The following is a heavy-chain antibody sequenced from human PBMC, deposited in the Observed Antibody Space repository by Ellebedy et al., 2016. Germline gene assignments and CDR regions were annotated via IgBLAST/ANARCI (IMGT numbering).Heavy chain of an antibody. V-gene: IGHV4-34*01. Sequence: SETLSLXCAVFGESFSGYYWSWIRQSPRKGLEWIREVNHSGSTNYNPSLKSRVTISVDKSKNQFSLKLKSVTAADTAVYFCARVGLGTLGNYFDYWGQGTLVTVSS. D-gene: IGHD7-27*01. CDR3: ARVGLGTLGNYFDY. CDR1: GESFSGYY. J-gene: IGHJ4*02. CDR2: VNHSGST.